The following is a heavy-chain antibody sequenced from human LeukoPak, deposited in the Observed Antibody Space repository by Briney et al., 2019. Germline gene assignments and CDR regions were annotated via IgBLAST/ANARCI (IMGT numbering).Heavy chain of an antibody. CDR1: GFTLSSYA. Sequence: GGSLRLSCAASGFTLSSYAMSWVRQAPGKGLEWVSAISGSGGSTYYADSVKGRFTISRDNSKNTLYLQMNSLRAEDTAVYYCAKDIVVVVARASGYWGQGTLVTVSS. V-gene: IGHV3-23*01. J-gene: IGHJ4*02. D-gene: IGHD2-15*01. CDR2: ISGSGGST. CDR3: AKDIVVVVARASGY.